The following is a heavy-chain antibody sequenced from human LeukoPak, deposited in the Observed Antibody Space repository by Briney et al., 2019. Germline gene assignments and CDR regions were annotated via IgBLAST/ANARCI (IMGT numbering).Heavy chain of an antibody. J-gene: IGHJ4*02. D-gene: IGHD3-22*01. Sequence: GGSLRLSCAASGFTFSSYAMSWVRQAPGKGLEWVSAISGSGDSTYYADSVKGRFTISRDNSKNTLYLQMNSLRAEDTAVYYCAKGPYYYDSSGYYGNYWGQGTLVTVSS. CDR3: AKGPYYYDSSGYYGNY. CDR2: ISGSGDST. V-gene: IGHV3-23*01. CDR1: GFTFSSYA.